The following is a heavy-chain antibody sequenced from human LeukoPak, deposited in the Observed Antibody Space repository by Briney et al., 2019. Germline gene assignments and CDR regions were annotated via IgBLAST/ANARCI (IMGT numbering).Heavy chain of an antibody. V-gene: IGHV3-23*01. CDR2: ISGSGGST. CDR3: AKDEPLSWGIAVAGKRYNWFDP. CDR1: GFTFSSYA. J-gene: IGHJ5*02. Sequence: TGGSLRLPCAASGFTFSSYAMSWVRQAPGKGLEWVSAISGSGGSTYYADSVKGRFTISRDNSKNTLYLQMNSLRAEDTAAYYCAKDEPLSWGIAVAGKRYNWFDPWGQGTLVTVSS. D-gene: IGHD6-19*01.